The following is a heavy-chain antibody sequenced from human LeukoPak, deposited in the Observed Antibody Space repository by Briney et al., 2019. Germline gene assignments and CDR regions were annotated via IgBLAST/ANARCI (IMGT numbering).Heavy chain of an antibody. CDR1: GGSISSYY. CDR3: ARNPYSSSWTNWFDP. Sequence: PSETLSLTCTVSGGSISSYYWSRIRQPPGKGLEWIGYIYYSGSTNYNPSLKSRVTISVDTSKNQFSLKLSSVTAADTAVYYCARNPYSSSWTNWFDPWGQGTLVTVSS. V-gene: IGHV4-59*01. J-gene: IGHJ5*02. CDR2: IYYSGST. D-gene: IGHD6-13*01.